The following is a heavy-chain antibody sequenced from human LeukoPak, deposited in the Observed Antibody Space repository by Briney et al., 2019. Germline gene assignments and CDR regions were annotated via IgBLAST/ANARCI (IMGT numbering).Heavy chain of an antibody. CDR2: MNPNSGNT. D-gene: IGHD6-13*01. CDR3: ARVSSSSWYGAFDI. J-gene: IGHJ3*02. V-gene: IGHV1-8*03. Sequence: ASVKVSCKASGYTFTSYGINWVRQATGQGLEWMGWMNPNSGNTGYAQKFQGRVTITRNTSISTAYMELSSLRSEDTAVYYCARVSSSSWYGAFDIWGQGTMVTVSS. CDR1: GYTFTSYG.